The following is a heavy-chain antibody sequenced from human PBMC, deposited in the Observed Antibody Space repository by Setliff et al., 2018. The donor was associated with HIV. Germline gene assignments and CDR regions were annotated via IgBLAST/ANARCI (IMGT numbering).Heavy chain of an antibody. D-gene: IGHD4-4*01. CDR3: ARGGTLTDMDV. V-gene: IGHV4-34*01. CDR1: YGSINNHY. J-gene: IGHJ6*03. Sequence: SETLSLTCSIFYGSINNHYWTWIRQPPGKGLEWIGEINHTGSTKYNPSLKSRVTISVDTSKNQFSLKLSSMTAADTAVYYCARGGTLTDMDVWGKGTTVTV. CDR2: INHTGST.